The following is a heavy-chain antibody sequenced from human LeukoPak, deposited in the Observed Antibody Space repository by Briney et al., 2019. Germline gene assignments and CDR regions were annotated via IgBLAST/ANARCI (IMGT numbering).Heavy chain of an antibody. CDR3: ARASYCSDGSCYSDY. CDR2: ISAYNGNT. V-gene: IGHV1-18*01. J-gene: IGHJ4*02. D-gene: IGHD2-15*01. CDR1: GYTFTSYS. Sequence: ASVKVSCKASGYTFTSYSISRVRQAPGQGLEWMGWISAYNGNTIYAQKVKGRVTMTTDTSTSTAYMELRSLNSDDAAVYYCARASYCSDGSCYSDYWGQGTLVTVSS.